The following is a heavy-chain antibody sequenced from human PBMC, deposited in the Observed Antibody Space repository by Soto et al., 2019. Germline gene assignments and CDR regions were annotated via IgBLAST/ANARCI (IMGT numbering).Heavy chain of an antibody. D-gene: IGHD3-10*01. CDR1: GGSFSGYY. J-gene: IGHJ6*02. CDR2: INHSGST. CDR3: ARGGSWCYYYYYVMDV. Sequence: SETLSLTCAVYGGSFSGYYWSWIRQPPGKGLEWIGEINHSGSTNYNPSLKSRVTISVDTSKNQFSLKLSSVTAADTAVYYCARGGSWCYYYYYVMDVWGQGTTVTGSS. V-gene: IGHV4-34*01.